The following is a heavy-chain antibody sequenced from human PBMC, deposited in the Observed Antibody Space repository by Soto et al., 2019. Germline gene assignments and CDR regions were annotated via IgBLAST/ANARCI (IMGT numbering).Heavy chain of an antibody. V-gene: IGHV4-4*07. J-gene: IGHJ4*02. D-gene: IGHD2-2*02. Sequence: NPSETLSLTCTVSGGSISSYYWSWIRQPAGKGLEWIGRIYTSGSTNYNPSLKSRVTMSVDTSKNQFSLKLSSVTAADTAVYYCARVRGTRQAAIPGDFFDYWGQGTLVTVYS. CDR3: ARVRGTRQAAIPGDFFDY. CDR1: GGSISSYY. CDR2: IYTSGST.